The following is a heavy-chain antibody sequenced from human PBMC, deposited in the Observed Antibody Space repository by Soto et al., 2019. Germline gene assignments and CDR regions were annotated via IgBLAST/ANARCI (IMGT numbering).Heavy chain of an antibody. J-gene: IGHJ4*02. V-gene: IGHV3-7*01. CDR3: AREPEGLDY. CDR1: GFTFSSYR. Sequence: PGGSLRLSCAASGFTFSSYRMSWVRQAPGKGLEWVANIKYDGSEKYYVDSVKGRFTISRDNAKNSLSLQMNSLRAEDTAVYYCAREPEGLDYWGPGTLVTVSS. CDR2: IKYDGSEK.